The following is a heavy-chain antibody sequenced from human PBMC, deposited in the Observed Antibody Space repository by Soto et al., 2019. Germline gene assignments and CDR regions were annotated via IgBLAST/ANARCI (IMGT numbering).Heavy chain of an antibody. D-gene: IGHD1-26*01. CDR1: GFIFSNYV. Sequence: VQLVDSGGGLVQPGGSLRLSCAASGFIFSNYVMSWVRQAPGKGLEWVSSISDSGGTSYYEDSVTGRFTFSRDNSKNTLYLQMNSLRAEDTAIYYCAKRPRALLTFDYWGQGTLVTVSS. CDR3: AKRPRALLTFDY. J-gene: IGHJ4*02. V-gene: IGHV3-23*04. CDR2: ISDSGGTS.